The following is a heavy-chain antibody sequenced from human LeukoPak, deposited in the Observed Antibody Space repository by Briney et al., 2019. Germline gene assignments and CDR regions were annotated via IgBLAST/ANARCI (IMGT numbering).Heavy chain of an antibody. V-gene: IGHV1-2*02. CDR3: ARDPAVTSSGFPFDY. CDR1: GYTFTGYY. CDR2: INPNSGGT. D-gene: IGHD3-10*01. J-gene: IGHJ4*02. Sequence: ASVKVSCKASGYTFTGYYMHWVRQAPGEGLEWMGWINPNSGGTNFAQMFQGRVTMTRDASISTAYMELSRLRSDDTAVYFCARDPAVTSSGFPFDYWGQGTLVTVSS.